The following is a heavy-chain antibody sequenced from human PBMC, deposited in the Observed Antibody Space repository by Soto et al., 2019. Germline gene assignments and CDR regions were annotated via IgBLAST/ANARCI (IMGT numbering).Heavy chain of an antibody. D-gene: IGHD2-15*01. CDR3: ARAEVVVVAATPYYYYGMDV. J-gene: IGHJ6*02. V-gene: IGHV1-69*13. CDR1: GGTFSSYA. CDR2: IIPIFGTA. Sequence: PSVKVSCKASGGTFSSYAISWVRQAPGQGLEWMGGIIPIFGTANYAQKFQGRVTITADESTSTAYMELSSLRSEDTAVYYCARAEVVVVAATPYYYYGMDVWGQGTTVTVSS.